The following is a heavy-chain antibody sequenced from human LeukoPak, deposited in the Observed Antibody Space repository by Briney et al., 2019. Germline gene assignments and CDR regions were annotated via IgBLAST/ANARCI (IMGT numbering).Heavy chain of an antibody. CDR1: GRSINTYY. D-gene: IGHD6-13*01. CDR2: IFHSGNT. CDR3: ATYSSSWYYDAFDI. J-gene: IGHJ3*02. V-gene: IGHV4-59*01. Sequence: PSETLSLTCTVSGRSINTYYWNWIRQPPGRGLEWIGYIFHSGNTKYNPSLKSRVTISLDTSKNQFSLRLSSVTAADTAVYYCATYSSSWYYDAFDIWGQGTMVVVSS.